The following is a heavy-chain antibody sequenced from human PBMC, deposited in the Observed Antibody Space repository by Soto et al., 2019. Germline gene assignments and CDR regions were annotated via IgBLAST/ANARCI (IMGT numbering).Heavy chain of an antibody. J-gene: IGHJ6*02. D-gene: IGHD6-13*01. CDR1: GFTFSSYS. Sequence: PGGSLRLSCAASGFTFSSYSMNWVRQAPGKGLEWVSSISSSSSYIYYADSVKGRFTISRDNAKNSLYLQMNSLRAEDTAVYYCARDLWAVPGLAAAAHYYYYGMDVWGQGTTVTVSS. V-gene: IGHV3-21*04. CDR2: ISSSSSYI. CDR3: ARDLWAVPGLAAAAHYYYYGMDV.